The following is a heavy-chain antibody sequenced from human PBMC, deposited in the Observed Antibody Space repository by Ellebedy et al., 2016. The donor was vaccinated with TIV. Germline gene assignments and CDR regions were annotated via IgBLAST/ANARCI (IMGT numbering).Heavy chain of an antibody. CDR2: ISVGADST. J-gene: IGHJ4*02. Sequence: GESLKISCAASGLTFSNYAMHWARQAPGKGLEWVSTISVGADSTYYAGSVKGRFTISRDSSHAILQMNSLRAEDTAVYYCAKDLRGGVSRYFDSWGQGTLVTVSS. CDR1: GLTFSNYA. CDR3: AKDLRGGVSRYFDS. V-gene: IGHV3-23*01. D-gene: IGHD2-8*02.